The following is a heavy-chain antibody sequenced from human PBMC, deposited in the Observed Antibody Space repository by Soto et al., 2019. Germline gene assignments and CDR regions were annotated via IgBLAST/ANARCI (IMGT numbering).Heavy chain of an antibody. D-gene: IGHD6-19*01. CDR3: VKDKYSSRQVMDV. CDR2: ISWNSGSI. CDR1: GFTFDDYA. Sequence: PGGSLRLSCAASGFTFDDYAMHCVWQAPGKGLERVSSISWNSGSIGYADSVKGRFTISRDNAKNSLYLQMNSLRVEDTALYYCVKDKYSSRQVMDVWGQGTTVTV. J-gene: IGHJ6*02. V-gene: IGHV3-9*01.